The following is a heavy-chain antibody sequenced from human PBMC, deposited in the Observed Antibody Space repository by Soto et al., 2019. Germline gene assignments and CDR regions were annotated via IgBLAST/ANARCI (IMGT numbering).Heavy chain of an antibody. CDR3: ATSAGYASAYYG. CDR1: GGTFGSYA. CDR2: IIPIFGTA. V-gene: IGHV1-69*13. Sequence: SVKVSFKASGGTFGSYAINWLRQAPGQGLEWMGGIIPIFGTATYAQRFQGRVTITADESTSTVSMEMSSLRSDDTAVYYCATSAGYASAYYGWGQGTLVTVSS. J-gene: IGHJ4*02. D-gene: IGHD3-9*01.